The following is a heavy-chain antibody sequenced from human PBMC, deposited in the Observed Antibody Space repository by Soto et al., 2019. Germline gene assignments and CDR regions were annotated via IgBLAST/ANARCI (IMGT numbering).Heavy chain of an antibody. D-gene: IGHD3-10*01. CDR3: AKDSNLIPWGSNH. J-gene: IGHJ5*02. CDR1: GFTFTTYA. V-gene: IGHV3-23*01. CDR2: ISASGDIT. Sequence: EVQLLESGGGLIQPGGSLRLSCAASGFTFTTYAMRWVRQAPGKGMEWVSAISASGDITYYAYSVKGLFTISSGSSKNTLYLQMNGLRAEATAIYYCAKDSNLIPWGSNHWGQGTLVTVSS.